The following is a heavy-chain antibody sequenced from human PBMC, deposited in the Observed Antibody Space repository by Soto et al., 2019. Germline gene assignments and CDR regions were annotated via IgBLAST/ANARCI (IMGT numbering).Heavy chain of an antibody. CDR3: ATRIWMVRGVIGSY. V-gene: IGHV1-69*06. CDR1: GGTFSSYA. CDR2: IIPIFGTA. Sequence: SVKVSCKASGGTFSSYAISWVRQAPGQGLEWMGGIIPIFGTAIYAQKFQGRVTMTEDTSTDTAYMELSSLRSEDTAVYYCATRIWMVRGVIGSYWGQGTLVTVSS. J-gene: IGHJ4*02. D-gene: IGHD3-10*01.